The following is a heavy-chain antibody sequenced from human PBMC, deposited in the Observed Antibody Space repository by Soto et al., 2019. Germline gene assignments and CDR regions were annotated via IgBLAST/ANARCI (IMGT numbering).Heavy chain of an antibody. CDR1: GFSLSSTRMA. CDR3: AHIVVAGLGYYFDY. CDR2: IYWDDDK. J-gene: IGHJ4*02. Sequence: QITLKESGPTLVKPTQTLTLTCTFPGFSLSSTRMAVGWIRQPPGKALEWLALIYWDDDKRYSPFLKSRLTIXXXTXXNQVVLTMSNMDPVDTARYYCAHIVVAGLGYYFDYWGQGTLVTVSS. D-gene: IGHD6-19*01. V-gene: IGHV2-5*02.